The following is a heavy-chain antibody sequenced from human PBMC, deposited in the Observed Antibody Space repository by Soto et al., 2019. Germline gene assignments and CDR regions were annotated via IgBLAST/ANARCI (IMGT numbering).Heavy chain of an antibody. CDR2: ISASSGNT. CDR3: AKDHLTSGGTFWFDP. D-gene: IGHD6-13*01. V-gene: IGHV3-23*01. CDR1: GFTFNTYP. Sequence: EVQLLESGGGLEQPGGSLRLSCAASGFTFNTYPMSWVRQAPGKGLEWVSAISASSGNTYYADSVRGRFTLSTDNSKNTLYLQMNSLRSEDTAVYYCAKDHLTSGGTFWFDPRGQGTLVTVSS. J-gene: IGHJ5*02.